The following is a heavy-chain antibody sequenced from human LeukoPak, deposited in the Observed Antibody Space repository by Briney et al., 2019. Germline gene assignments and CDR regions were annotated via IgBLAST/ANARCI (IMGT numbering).Heavy chain of an antibody. Sequence: PGGSLRLSCATSGFTFSRNAMGWVRQAPGMGLEWVSAIASDERTHYADPVKGRFIISRDISKNTLYLQMSSLRAEDTAIYYCVKDLLLWCFDSWGQGILVTVSS. V-gene: IGHV3-23*01. CDR2: IASDERT. D-gene: IGHD2-15*01. J-gene: IGHJ4*02. CDR1: GFTFSRNA. CDR3: VKDLLLWCFDS.